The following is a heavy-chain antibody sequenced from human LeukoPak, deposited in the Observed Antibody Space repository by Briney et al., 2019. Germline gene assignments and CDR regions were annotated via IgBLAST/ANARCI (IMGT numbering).Heavy chain of an antibody. CDR2: ISAYNGYT. CDR1: GYTFTNYG. Sequence: ASVKVSCKASGYTFTNYGFSWVRQAPGQGLEWMGWISAYNGYTDYAQKFQFRVTMTTDTSTSTAYMELRSLRSDDTAVYYCARQATGYYDSSGYSNRPFDYWGQGTLVTVSS. CDR3: ARQATGYYDSSGYSNRPFDY. V-gene: IGHV1-18*01. J-gene: IGHJ4*02. D-gene: IGHD3-22*01.